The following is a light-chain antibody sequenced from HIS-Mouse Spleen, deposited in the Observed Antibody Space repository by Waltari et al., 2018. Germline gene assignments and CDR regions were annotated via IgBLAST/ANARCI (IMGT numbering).Light chain of an antibody. J-gene: IGLJ3*02. CDR1: SSDVGGYNL. CDR3: CSYAGSSTWV. Sequence: QSPLTQPPSVSGPPGQSITTSCTVTSSDVGGYNLVSGYQQHPGKAPKLRIYEGSNRPSRVSKRFSGSKSGNTASLTISELQAEDEADYYCCSYAGSSTWVFGGGTKLTIL. CDR2: EGS. V-gene: IGLV2-23*01.